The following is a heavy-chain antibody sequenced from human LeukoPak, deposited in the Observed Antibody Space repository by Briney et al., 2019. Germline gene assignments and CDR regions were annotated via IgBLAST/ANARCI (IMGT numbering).Heavy chain of an antibody. CDR1: GGSVSSGSYY. D-gene: IGHD5-24*01. J-gene: IGHJ4*02. CDR3: ARGPARYYFDY. V-gene: IGHV4-61*01. CDR2: ISYSGST. Sequence: SETLSLTCTVSGGSVSSGSYYWSWIRQPPGKGLEWIGYISYSGSTNYNPSLKSRVTISVDTSKNQFSLKLSSVTAADTAVYFCARGPARYYFDYWGQGTLVTVSS.